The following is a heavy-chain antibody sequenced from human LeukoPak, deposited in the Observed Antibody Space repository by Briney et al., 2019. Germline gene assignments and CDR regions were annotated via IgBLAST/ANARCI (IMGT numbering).Heavy chain of an antibody. V-gene: IGHV3-21*01. D-gene: IGHD2-21*02. Sequence: GGSLRLSCAASGFTFSSYSMNWVRQAPGKGLEWVSSITSSSSYIYYADSMKGRFTISRDNAKNSLYLQMNSLRAGDTALYYCARDVCGGDCRPYYFDYWGQGTLVTVSS. CDR1: GFTFSSYS. CDR2: ITSSSSYI. J-gene: IGHJ4*02. CDR3: ARDVCGGDCRPYYFDY.